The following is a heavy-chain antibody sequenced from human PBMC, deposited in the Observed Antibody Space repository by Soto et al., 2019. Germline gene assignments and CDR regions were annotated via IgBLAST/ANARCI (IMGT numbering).Heavy chain of an antibody. CDR2: IFYSGST. V-gene: IGHV4-39*01. CDR1: GGSISTSRSY. Sequence: QLQLLESGPGLVKASETLSLTCNVSGGSISTSRSYWAWIRQPPGKGLEWLANIFYSGSTYHNPSLASRVTGSVDSSKNEFSLKLRSVTAADTAVYYCARQPTTGDTDLWFDPWGQGTLVTVSS. J-gene: IGHJ5*02. CDR3: ARQPTTGDTDLWFDP. D-gene: IGHD2-21*01.